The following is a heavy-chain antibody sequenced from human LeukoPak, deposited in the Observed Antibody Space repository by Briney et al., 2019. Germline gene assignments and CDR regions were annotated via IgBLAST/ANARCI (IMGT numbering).Heavy chain of an antibody. J-gene: IGHJ4*02. CDR1: GGSFSGYY. V-gene: IGHV4-34*01. CDR3: ASRYCSGGSCPIDY. Sequence: SETLPLTCAVYGGSFSGYYWSWIRQPPGKGLEWIGEINHSGSTNYNPSLKSRVTISVDTSKNQFSLKLSSVTAADTAVYYCASRYCSGGSCPIDYWGQGTLVTVSS. CDR2: INHSGST. D-gene: IGHD2-15*01.